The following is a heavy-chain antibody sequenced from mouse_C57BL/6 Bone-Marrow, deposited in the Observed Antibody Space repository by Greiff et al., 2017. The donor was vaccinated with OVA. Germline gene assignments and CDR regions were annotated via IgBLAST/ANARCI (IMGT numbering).Heavy chain of an antibody. CDR3: ARRAYGSMRYYFDY. CDR1: GYSITSGYY. Sequence: EVKLVESGPGLVKPSQSLSLTCSVTGYSITSGYYWNWIRQFPGNKLEWMGYISYDGSNNYNPSLKNRISITRDTSKNQFFLKLNSVTTEDTATYYCARRAYGSMRYYFDYWGQGTTLTVSS. J-gene: IGHJ2*01. CDR2: ISYDGSN. V-gene: IGHV3-6*01. D-gene: IGHD1-1*01.